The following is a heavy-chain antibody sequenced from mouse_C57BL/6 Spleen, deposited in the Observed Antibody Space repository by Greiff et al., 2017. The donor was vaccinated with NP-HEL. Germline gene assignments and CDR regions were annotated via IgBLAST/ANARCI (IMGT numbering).Heavy chain of an antibody. CDR3: AREVPSPRYFDV. CDR1: GYAFSSSW. D-gene: IGHD6-1*01. J-gene: IGHJ1*03. CDR2: IYPGDGDT. V-gene: IGHV1-82*01. Sequence: QVQLQQSGPELVKPGASVKISRKASGYAFSSSWMNWVKQRPGKGLEWIGRIYPGDGDTNYNGKFKGKATLTADKSSSTAYMQLSSLTSEDSAVYFCAREVPSPRYFDVWGTGTTVTVSS.